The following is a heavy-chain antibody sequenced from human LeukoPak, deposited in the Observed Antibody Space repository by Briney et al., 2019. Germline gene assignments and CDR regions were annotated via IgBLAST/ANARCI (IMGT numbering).Heavy chain of an antibody. V-gene: IGHV4-38-2*01. Sequence: PSETLSLTCAVSGYSISSGYYWGWIRQPPGKGLEWIGSIYHSGSTYYNPSLMSRVTISVDTSKTQFSLKLSSVTAADTAVYYCARYRNEALFAFDIWGQGTMVTVSS. J-gene: IGHJ3*02. D-gene: IGHD1-14*01. CDR3: ARYRNEALFAFDI. CDR2: IYHSGST. CDR1: GYSISSGYY.